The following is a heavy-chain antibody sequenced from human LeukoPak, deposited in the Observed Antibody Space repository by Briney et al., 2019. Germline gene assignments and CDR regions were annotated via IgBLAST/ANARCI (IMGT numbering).Heavy chain of an antibody. CDR2: IYTSVST. CDR3: AMTYYYDSSGYWWFDP. D-gene: IGHD3-22*01. J-gene: IGHJ5*02. V-gene: IGHV4-4*07. Sequence: SETLSLTCTVSGGSISSYYWSWIRQPAGKGLEWIGRIYTSVSTNYNPSLKSRVTMSVDTSKNQFSMKLSSVTAADTAVYYCAMTYYYDSSGYWWFDPWGQGTLVTVSS. CDR1: GGSISSYY.